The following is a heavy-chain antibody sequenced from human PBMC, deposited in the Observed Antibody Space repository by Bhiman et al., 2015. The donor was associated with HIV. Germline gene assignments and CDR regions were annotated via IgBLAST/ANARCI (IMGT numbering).Heavy chain of an antibody. D-gene: IGHD2-21*01. J-gene: IGHJ4*02. CDR2: IKQDGSEK. Sequence: EVQLVESGGGLVQPGGSLRLSCAASGFTFTTYWMSWVRQAPGKGLEWVANIKQDGSEKYYVDSVKGRFTISRDNSKNTLYLQMNSLRAEDTAVYYCAKSTDIVVVIATFDYWGQGTLVTVSS. V-gene: IGHV3-7*05. CDR1: GFTFTTYW. CDR3: AKSTDIVVVIATFDY.